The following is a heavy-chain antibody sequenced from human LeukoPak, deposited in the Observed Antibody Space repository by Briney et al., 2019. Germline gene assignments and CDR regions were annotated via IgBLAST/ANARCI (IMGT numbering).Heavy chain of an antibody. CDR2: IYYSGST. V-gene: IGHV4-31*03. CDR1: GGSISSGGYY. Sequence: SQTLSLTCTVSGGSISSGGYYWSWIRQHPGKGLEWIGYIYYSGSTYYNPSLKSRVTISVDTSKNQFSLKLSSVTAADTAVCYCATVDTAMPYYFDYWGQGTLVTVSS. CDR3: ATVDTAMPYYFDY. J-gene: IGHJ4*02. D-gene: IGHD5-18*01.